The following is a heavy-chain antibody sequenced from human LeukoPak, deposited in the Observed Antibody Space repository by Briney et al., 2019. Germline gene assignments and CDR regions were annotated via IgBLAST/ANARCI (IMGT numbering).Heavy chain of an antibody. Sequence: GGSLRLSCAASGFTFSSYAMHWVRQAPGKGLEWVAVISYDGSNKYYADSVKGRFTISRDNSKNTLYLQINSLRAEDTAVYYCAKDLDSSGWYESPGNYWGQGTLVTVSS. CDR2: ISYDGSNK. J-gene: IGHJ4*02. CDR1: GFTFSSYA. V-gene: IGHV3-30*04. CDR3: AKDLDSSGWYESPGNY. D-gene: IGHD6-19*01.